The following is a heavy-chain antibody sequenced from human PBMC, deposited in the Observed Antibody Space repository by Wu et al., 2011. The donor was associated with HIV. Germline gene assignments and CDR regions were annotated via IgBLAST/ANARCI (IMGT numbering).Heavy chain of an antibody. D-gene: IGHD4-17*01. CDR3: ARRGDRGDSGDYVDFDF. J-gene: IGHJ4*03. CDR1: GYTFTGYY. CDR2: INPNSGGT. V-gene: IGHV1-2*02. Sequence: QVQLVQSGAEVKKPGASVKVSCKASGYTFTGYYMYWVRQAPGQGLEWMGWINPNSGGTNYAQNFQGRVTMTRDTSISTAYMQLSRLTSDDTAVYYCARRGDRGDSGDYVDFDFRGRDPGHRLL.